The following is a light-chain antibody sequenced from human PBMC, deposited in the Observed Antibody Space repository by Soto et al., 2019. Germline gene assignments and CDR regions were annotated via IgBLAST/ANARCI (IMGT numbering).Light chain of an antibody. CDR1: QSVSSSY. CDR3: QQYGSSPFT. J-gene: IGKJ3*01. CDR2: GAS. V-gene: IGKV3-20*01. Sequence: EIVLTQSPGTLSLSPEERATLSCRASQSVSSSYLAWYQQKPGQAPRLLIYGASGRATGIPDRFSGSGSGTDLTLTISRLEPEDFAVYYRQQYGSSPFTFGPGTKVDIK.